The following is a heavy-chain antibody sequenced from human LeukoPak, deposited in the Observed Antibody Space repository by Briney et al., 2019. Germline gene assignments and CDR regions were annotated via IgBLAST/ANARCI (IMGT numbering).Heavy chain of an antibody. CDR3: ARHSRAHSSASGTYDY. V-gene: IGHV4-59*08. CDR2: IFYSGST. CDR1: GGSMSSYY. Sequence: SETLSLTCTVSGGSMSSYYWAWIRRPPGKGLEWIGYIFYSGSTNYNPSLWSRVTISVDTSKNQFSLRLTSVTAADTAVYYCARHSRAHSSASGTYDYWGQGTLVTVSS. J-gene: IGHJ4*02. D-gene: IGHD6-6*01.